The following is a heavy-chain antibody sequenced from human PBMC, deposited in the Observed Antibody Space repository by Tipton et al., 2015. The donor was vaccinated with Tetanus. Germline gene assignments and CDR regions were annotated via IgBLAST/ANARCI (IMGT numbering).Heavy chain of an antibody. CDR2: MHPGGGST. CDR3: ARAPNRISRAYDY. CDR1: GYTFTSYY. D-gene: IGHD1-14*01. J-gene: IGHJ4*02. V-gene: IGHV1-46*01. Sequence: QSGAEVKKPGASVKLSCKASGYTFTSYYMHWVRQAPGQGLEWMGIMHPGGGSTTYAQKFQGRVTMTADESTNTAYMELSSLRSEDTAVYYCARAPNRISRAYDYWGQGTQITVSS.